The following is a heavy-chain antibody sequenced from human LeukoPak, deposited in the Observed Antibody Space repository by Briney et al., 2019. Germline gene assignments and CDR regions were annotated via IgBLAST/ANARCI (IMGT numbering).Heavy chain of an antibody. CDR1: GGSISSSSYY. D-gene: IGHD2/OR15-2a*01. CDR2: IYYSGST. V-gene: IGHV4-39*07. J-gene: IGHJ6*03. CDR3: ARGASLYAYYYYYYMDV. Sequence: PSETLSLTCTVSGGSISSSSYYWGWIRQPPGKGLEWIGSIYYSGSTYYNPSLKSRVTISVDTSKNQFSLKLSSVTAADTAVYYCARGASLYAYYYYYYMDVWGKGTTVTISS.